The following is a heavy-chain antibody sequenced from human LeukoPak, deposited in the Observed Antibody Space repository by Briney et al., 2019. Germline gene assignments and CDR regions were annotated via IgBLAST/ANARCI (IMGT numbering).Heavy chain of an antibody. CDR1: GFILSNYW. J-gene: IGHJ6*02. CDR2: IKTDGSEK. CDR3: ARDVSVSGMDV. D-gene: IGHD5/OR15-5a*01. Sequence: GGSLRLSCAASGFILSNYWMSWVRQAPGKGLEWVANIKTDGSEKYYVDSVKGRFTISRDNPKNPLYLQMNSLRAEDTAIYYCARDVSVSGMDVWGQGTTVTVSS. V-gene: IGHV3-7*01.